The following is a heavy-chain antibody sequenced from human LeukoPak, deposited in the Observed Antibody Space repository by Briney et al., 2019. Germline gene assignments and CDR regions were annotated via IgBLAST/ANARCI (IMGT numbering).Heavy chain of an antibody. CDR1: GYTFTSYY. D-gene: IGHD2-15*01. CDR3: ARAVVAATIDYYYYYMDV. CDR2: INPSGGST. J-gene: IGHJ6*03. Sequence: ASVKVSCKASGYTFTSYYMHWVRQAPGQGLEWMGIINPSGGSTSYAQKFQGRVTMTRDMSTSTVYMELSSLRSEDTAVYYCARAVVAATIDYYYYYMDVWGKGTTVTISS. V-gene: IGHV1-46*01.